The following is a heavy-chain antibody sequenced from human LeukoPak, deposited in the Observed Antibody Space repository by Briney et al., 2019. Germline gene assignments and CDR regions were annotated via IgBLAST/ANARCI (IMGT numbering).Heavy chain of an antibody. CDR1: GGSISSGGSY. J-gene: IGHJ5*02. Sequence: SETLSLTCTVSGGSISSGGSYWSWIRPHPGKGLEWIGYIYYSGSTYYNPSLKSRVTISVDTSKNQFSLKLSSVTAADPAVYYCARCGVHYYDSSGSNWFDPWGQGTLVTVSS. D-gene: IGHD3-22*01. CDR3: ARCGVHYYDSSGSNWFDP. V-gene: IGHV4-31*03. CDR2: IYYSGST.